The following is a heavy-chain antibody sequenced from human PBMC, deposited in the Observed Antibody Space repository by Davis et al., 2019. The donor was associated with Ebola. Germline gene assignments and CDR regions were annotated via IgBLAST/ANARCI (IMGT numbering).Heavy chain of an antibody. J-gene: IGHJ4*02. V-gene: IGHV3-11*04. D-gene: IGHD5-18*01. CDR2: ISSSGSYI. CDR1: GFTFSDYY. CDR3: GVEAWLLLDY. Sequence: GESLKISCAASGFTFSDYYMSWIRQAPGKGLEWVSYISSSGSYIYYADSVKGRFTISRDNAKNSLYLQMNSLRAEDTAVYYCGVEAWLLLDYWGQGTLVTVSS.